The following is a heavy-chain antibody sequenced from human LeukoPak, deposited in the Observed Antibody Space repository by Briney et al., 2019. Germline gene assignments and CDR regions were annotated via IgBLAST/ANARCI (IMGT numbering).Heavy chain of an antibody. CDR2: IYYSGST. CDR1: GGSISSYY. D-gene: IGHD6-19*01. Sequence: SETLSLTCTVSGGSISSYYWSWIRQPPGKGLEWIGYIYYSGSTNYNPSLKSRVTMSVDTSKNQFSLKLSSVTAADTAVYYCARVSPIAVAGLLFDYWGQGTLVTVSS. V-gene: IGHV4-59*01. CDR3: ARVSPIAVAGLLFDY. J-gene: IGHJ4*02.